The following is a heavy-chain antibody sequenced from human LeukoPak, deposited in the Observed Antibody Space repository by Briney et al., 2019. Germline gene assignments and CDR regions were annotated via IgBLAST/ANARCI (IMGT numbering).Heavy chain of an antibody. D-gene: IGHD3-16*01. CDR3: ARGPLRGREDYYYMDV. Sequence: GRSLRHSCAASGFTFDDYAIHWVRQAPGKGLERVSSISSSSSYIYYADSVKGRFTISRDNAKNSLYLQMNSLRAEDTAVYYCARGPLRGREDYYYMDVWGKGTTVTVSS. CDR1: GFTFDDYA. CDR2: ISSSSSYI. V-gene: IGHV3-21*01. J-gene: IGHJ6*03.